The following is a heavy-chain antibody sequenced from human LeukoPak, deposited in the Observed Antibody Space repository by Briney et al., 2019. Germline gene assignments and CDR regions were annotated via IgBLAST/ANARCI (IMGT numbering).Heavy chain of an antibody. Sequence: PSETLSLTCALYGGPFSGYYWSWTRQPPGKGLEWIGEINHSRSTNYNPSLKSRVTISVDTSKNQFSLKLSSVTAADTAVYYCARGLFHVAVASFFDYWGQGTLVTVSS. CDR1: GGPFSGYY. D-gene: IGHD6-19*01. CDR3: ARGLFHVAVASFFDY. CDR2: INHSRST. V-gene: IGHV4-34*01. J-gene: IGHJ4*02.